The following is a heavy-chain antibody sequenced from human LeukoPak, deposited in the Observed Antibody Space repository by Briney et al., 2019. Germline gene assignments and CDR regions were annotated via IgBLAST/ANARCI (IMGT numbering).Heavy chain of an antibody. Sequence: PGGSLRLSCAASGFIFSTSWMSWVRQAPGKGLEWVANIKQDGSQKHYVDSVKGRFTISRDNSKNLLYLQMNSLGAEDTAVYYCARHGPSNWNYLFDYWGQGTLVTVSS. V-gene: IGHV3-7*01. J-gene: IGHJ4*02. CDR3: ARHGPSNWNYLFDY. CDR1: GFIFSTSW. D-gene: IGHD1-7*01. CDR2: IKQDGSQK.